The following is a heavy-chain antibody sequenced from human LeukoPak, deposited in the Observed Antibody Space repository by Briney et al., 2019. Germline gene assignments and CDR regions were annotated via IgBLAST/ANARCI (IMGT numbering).Heavy chain of an antibody. V-gene: IGHV6-1*01. CDR3: ARDMDYYASGSYYNSRWFDP. Sequence: SQTLSLTCAISGDSVSSNSVAWNWIRQSPSRGLEWLGRTYYRSKWYNDYAVSVKSRITINPVTSKNQFSLQLNSVTPEDTAVYYCARDMDYYASGSYYNSRWFDPWGQGTLVTVSS. CDR1: GDSVSSNSVA. CDR2: TYYRSKWYN. J-gene: IGHJ5*02. D-gene: IGHD3-10*01.